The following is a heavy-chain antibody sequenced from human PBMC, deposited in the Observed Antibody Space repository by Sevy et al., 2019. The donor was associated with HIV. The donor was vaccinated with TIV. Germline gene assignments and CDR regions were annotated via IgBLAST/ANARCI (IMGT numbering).Heavy chain of an antibody. CDR1: GFTFSSYS. Sequence: GGSLRLSCAPSGFTFSSYSMNWVRQAPGKGLEWVSSISSSSSYIYYADSVKGRFTISRDNAKNSLYLQMNSLRAEDTAVYYCARAWGAARHYFDYWGQGTLVTVSS. V-gene: IGHV3-21*01. D-gene: IGHD6-6*01. J-gene: IGHJ4*02. CDR2: ISSSSSYI. CDR3: ARAWGAARHYFDY.